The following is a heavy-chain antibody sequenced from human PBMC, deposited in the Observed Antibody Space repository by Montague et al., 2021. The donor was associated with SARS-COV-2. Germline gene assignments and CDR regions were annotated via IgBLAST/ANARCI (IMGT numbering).Heavy chain of an antibody. CDR3: ARRVDTWRFRFDS. V-gene: IGHV4-39*01. Sequence: YIPSLGSRVTMSVDTSKNQLSLKVYSVTAADTAVYYCARRVDTWRFRFDSWGQGALVTVSS. D-gene: IGHD1-1*01. J-gene: IGHJ4*02.